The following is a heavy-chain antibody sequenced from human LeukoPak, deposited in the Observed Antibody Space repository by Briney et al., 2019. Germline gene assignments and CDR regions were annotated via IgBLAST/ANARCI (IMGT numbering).Heavy chain of an antibody. D-gene: IGHD2-21*01. Sequence: ASVKVSCKASGYTFTGYYMHWVRQAPGQGLEWMGRINPNSGGTNYAQKFQGRVTMTRDTSISTAYMELSRLRSDDTAVYYCAAHRVIATPRFDYWGQGTLVTVSS. CDR1: GYTFTGYY. CDR3: AAHRVIATPRFDY. CDR2: INPNSGGT. J-gene: IGHJ4*02. V-gene: IGHV1-2*06.